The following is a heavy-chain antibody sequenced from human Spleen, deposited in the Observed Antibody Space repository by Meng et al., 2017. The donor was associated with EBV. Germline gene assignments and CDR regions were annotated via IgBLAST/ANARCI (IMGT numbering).Heavy chain of an antibody. V-gene: IGHV1-69*01. Sequence: QVQLVQSGAEGKKPGSSVRVSCKTSGGTFNTYALNWVRQAPGQGLEWMGGIIPFFGSPHYAQKFQGRLTITADESTSTVYMELNSLKSDDTAVYYCVRAPKRLLEWRLSVWGQGTLVTVSS. CDR2: IIPFFGSP. CDR1: GGTFNTYA. D-gene: IGHD3-3*01. CDR3: VRAPKRLLEWRLSV. J-gene: IGHJ4*02.